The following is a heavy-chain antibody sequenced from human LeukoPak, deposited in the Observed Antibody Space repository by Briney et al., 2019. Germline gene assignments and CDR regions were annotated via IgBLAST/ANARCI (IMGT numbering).Heavy chain of an antibody. J-gene: IGHJ1*01. CDR3: VRHGITMIVVAIPEYFQH. V-gene: IGHV4-39*01. Sequence: PSETLSLTCTVSGGSISSSSYYWGWIRRPPGKGLEWIGTIYYSGSTYYNPSLKSRVTISVDTSKNQFSLKLSSVTAADTAVYYCVRHGITMIVVAIPEYFQHWGQGTLVTVSS. CDR1: GGSISSSSYY. D-gene: IGHD3-22*01. CDR2: IYYSGST.